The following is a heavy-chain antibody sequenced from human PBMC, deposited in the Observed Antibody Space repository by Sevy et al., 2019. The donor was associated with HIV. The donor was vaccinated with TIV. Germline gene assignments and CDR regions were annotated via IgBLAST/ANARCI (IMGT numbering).Heavy chain of an antibody. J-gene: IGHJ6*02. Sequence: GGSLRLSCTASVFTFGDYAMSWFRQAPGKGLEWVGFIRSKAYGGTTEYAASVKGRFTISRDDSKSIAYLQMNSLKTEDTAVYYCTRDMDYGDRYYYYYGMDVWGQGTTVTVSS. D-gene: IGHD4-17*01. CDR3: TRDMDYGDRYYYYYGMDV. CDR2: IRSKAYGGTT. CDR1: VFTFGDYA. V-gene: IGHV3-49*03.